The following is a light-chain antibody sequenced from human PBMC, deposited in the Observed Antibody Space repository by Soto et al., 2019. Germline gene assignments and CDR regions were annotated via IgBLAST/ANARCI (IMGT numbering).Light chain of an antibody. V-gene: IGKV1D-16*01. Sequence: DIQMTQSPSSVSASVGDRVTITCRASQNVSNWLVWYQERPGKAPKSLIFGASSLESGVPSRFSGSGSGTDFTLSIISLQPEDCATYYCQQYGTYPVTFGGGTKVEI. J-gene: IGKJ4*01. CDR3: QQYGTYPVT. CDR1: QNVSNW. CDR2: GAS.